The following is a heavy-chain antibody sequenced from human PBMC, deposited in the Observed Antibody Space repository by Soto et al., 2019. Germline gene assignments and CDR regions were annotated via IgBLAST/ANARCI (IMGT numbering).Heavy chain of an antibody. J-gene: IGHJ4*02. V-gene: IGHV3-30*04. CDR3: ARRGYCGGDCYSGGGLDY. CDR2: IPYHGRYK. Sequence: PGGSLDLSCAASGFTSSNYPMHWIRQAPGKGLEWVALIPYHGRYKFYADSVKDRFTFPVDKSRNTAYLQMDSLRAEDTAVYFCARRGYCGGDCYSGGGLDYWGQGT. CDR1: GFTSSNYP. D-gene: IGHD2-21*02.